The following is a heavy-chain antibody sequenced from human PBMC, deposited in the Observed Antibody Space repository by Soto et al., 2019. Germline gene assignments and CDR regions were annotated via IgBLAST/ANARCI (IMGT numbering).Heavy chain of an antibody. D-gene: IGHD3-3*01. J-gene: IGHJ6*02. CDR2: INPNSGGT. Sequence: QVQLVQSGAEVKKPGASVKVSCKASGYTLTGYYMHWVRQAPGQGLEWMGWINPNSGGTNYAQKFQGRVTMTRDTSISTAYMELSRLRSDDTAVYYCASERITIFGVVPNYYYYGMDVWGQGTTVTVSS. CDR1: GYTLTGYY. CDR3: ASERITIFGVVPNYYYYGMDV. V-gene: IGHV1-2*02.